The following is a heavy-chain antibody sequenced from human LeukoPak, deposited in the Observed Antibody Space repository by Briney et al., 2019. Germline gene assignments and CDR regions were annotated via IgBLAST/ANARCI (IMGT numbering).Heavy chain of an antibody. CDR3: ARGKMNYYGPYGMDV. D-gene: IGHD3-10*01. Sequence: SETLSLTCAVYGGSFSGYYWSWIRQPPGKGLEWIGEINHSGSTNYNPSLKSRVTISVDTSKNQFSLKPSSVTAADTAVYYCARGKMNYYGPYGMDVWGQGTTVTVSS. CDR2: INHSGST. V-gene: IGHV4-34*01. J-gene: IGHJ6*02. CDR1: GGSFSGYY.